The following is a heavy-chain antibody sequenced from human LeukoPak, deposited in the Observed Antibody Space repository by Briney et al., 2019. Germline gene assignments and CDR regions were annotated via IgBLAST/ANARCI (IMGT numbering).Heavy chain of an antibody. CDR2: VNPNGGST. D-gene: IGHD3-3*01. Sequence: GASVKVSCKASGYTFTGYYMHWVRQAPGQGLEWMGKVNPNGGSTDYAQKFQGRITMTRDMSTSTVYMELSSLRSEDTAVYYCARAGYDFWSGYSTNFDYWGQGTLVTVSS. CDR3: ARAGYDFWSGYSTNFDY. V-gene: IGHV1-46*01. CDR1: GYTFTGYY. J-gene: IGHJ4*02.